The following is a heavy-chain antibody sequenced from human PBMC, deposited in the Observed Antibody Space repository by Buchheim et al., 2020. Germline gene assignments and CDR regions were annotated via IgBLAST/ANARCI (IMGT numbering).Heavy chain of an antibody. J-gene: IGHJ4*02. D-gene: IGHD3-9*01. CDR1: GYTFTSYY. CDR3: ARGGGLRYFEPYYFDY. CDR2: INPSGGST. V-gene: IGHV1-46*01. Sequence: QVQLVQSGAEVKKPGASVKVSCKASGYTFTSYYMHWVRQAPGQGLEWMGIINPSGGSTSYAQKFQGWVTMTRDTSISTAYMELSRLRSDDTAVYYCARGGGLRYFEPYYFDYWGQGTL.